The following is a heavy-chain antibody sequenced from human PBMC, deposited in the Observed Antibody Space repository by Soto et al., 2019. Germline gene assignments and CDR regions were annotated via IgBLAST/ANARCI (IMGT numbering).Heavy chain of an antibody. D-gene: IGHD1-7*01. J-gene: IGHJ4*02. CDR1: GLTFSNFA. CDR3: AKFKGFNWNYVFDY. Sequence: GSLRLSCEVSGLTFSNFAMSWVRQAPGKGLEWASAIGGISCTTFYADSVKGRFTISKDYAKNMLYLQMNSLRAEDTAVYYCAKFKGFNWNYVFDYWGQGVPVTVSS. CDR2: IGGISCTT. V-gene: IGHV3-23*01.